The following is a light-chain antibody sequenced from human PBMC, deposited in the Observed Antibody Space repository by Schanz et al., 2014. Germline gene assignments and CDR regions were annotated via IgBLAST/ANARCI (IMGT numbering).Light chain of an antibody. CDR1: SSDIGAYNY. V-gene: IGLV2-8*01. CDR3: SSNGGVNIYV. Sequence: QSALTQPASVSGSPGQSITISCTGTSSDIGAYNYVSWYQQHPGKAPKLMIYEGSKRPSGVPDRFSGSKSGNTASLTVSGLQAEDEADYYCSSNGGVNIYVFGTGTKLTVL. J-gene: IGLJ1*01. CDR2: EGS.